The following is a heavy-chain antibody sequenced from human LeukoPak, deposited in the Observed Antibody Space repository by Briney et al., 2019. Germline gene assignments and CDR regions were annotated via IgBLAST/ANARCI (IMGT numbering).Heavy chain of an antibody. CDR3: AKGVLPDY. Sequence: PGRSLRLSCAASGFTFSSYAMHWVRQAPGKGLEWVAVISYDGSNKYYADSVKGRFTISRDNSKNTLYLQMNSLRAEDTAVYYCAKGVLPDYWGQGTLVTVSS. V-gene: IGHV3-30*04. J-gene: IGHJ4*02. CDR2: ISYDGSNK. CDR1: GFTFSSYA. D-gene: IGHD2/OR15-2a*01.